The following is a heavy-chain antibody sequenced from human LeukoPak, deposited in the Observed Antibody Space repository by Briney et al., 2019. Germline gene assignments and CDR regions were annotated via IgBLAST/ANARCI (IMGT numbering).Heavy chain of an antibody. CDR1: RYKVTGYF. J-gene: IGHJ4*02. Sequence: APVKVSCKASRYKVTGYFINSGRRAPRQQLKCLGWINPNSDDKNDAQKYQGRATMTRDTSISTAYKDLYGLTSDDTAVYYCAGGPISSRFGEVTDYFDNWGQGTMVTVSS. D-gene: IGHD3-10*01. CDR3: AGGPISSRFGEVTDYFDN. CDR2: INPNSDDK. V-gene: IGHV1-2*02.